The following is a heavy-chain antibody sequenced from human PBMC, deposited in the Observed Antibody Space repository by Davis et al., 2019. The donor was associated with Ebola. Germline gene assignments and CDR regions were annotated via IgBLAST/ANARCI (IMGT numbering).Heavy chain of an antibody. V-gene: IGHV3-30*04. CDR2: VSHSERER. D-gene: IGHD3-3*01. Sequence: PGGSLRLSCAASGFTFGNFAMHWVRQAPGKGLEWVGVVSHSERERFYADSVEGRFTITRDNSENTLYLQMNSLTTADTAVYYCARAGFDEVLDYWGQGTPVTVSS. J-gene: IGHJ4*02. CDR3: ARAGFDEVLDY. CDR1: GFTFGNFA.